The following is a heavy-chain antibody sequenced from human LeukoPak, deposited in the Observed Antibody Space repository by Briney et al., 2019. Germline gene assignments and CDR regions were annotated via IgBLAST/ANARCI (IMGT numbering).Heavy chain of an antibody. J-gene: IGHJ4*02. CDR2: IYHSGST. CDR3: ARDRYSSWFDY. CDR1: GGSISSGGYY. Sequence: SETLSLTCTVSGGSISSGGYYWSWIRQPPGRGLEWIGYIYHSGSTYYNPSLKSRVTISVDRSKNQFSLKLSSVAAADTAVYYCARDRYSSWFDYWGQGTLVTVSS. D-gene: IGHD6-13*01. V-gene: IGHV4-30-2*01.